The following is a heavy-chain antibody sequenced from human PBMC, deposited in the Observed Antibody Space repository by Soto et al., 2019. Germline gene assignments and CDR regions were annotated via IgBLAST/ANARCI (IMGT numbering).Heavy chain of an antibody. CDR2: ISYDGSNK. D-gene: IGHD6-13*01. V-gene: IGHV3-30-3*01. CDR3: ARGESSSWSTYYYYYGMDV. CDR1: GFTFSSYA. Sequence: GGSLRLSCAASGFTFSSYAMHWVRQTPGKGLEWVAVISYDGSNKYYADSVKGRFTISRDNSKNTLYLQMNSLRAEDTAVYYCARGESSSWSTYYYYYGMDVWGQGTTVTVSS. J-gene: IGHJ6*02.